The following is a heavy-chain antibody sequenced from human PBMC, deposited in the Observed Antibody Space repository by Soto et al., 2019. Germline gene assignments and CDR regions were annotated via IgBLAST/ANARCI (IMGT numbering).Heavy chain of an antibody. J-gene: IGHJ4*02. Sequence: SGPTLVNPTQTLTLTCTFSGFSLSTSGVGVGWIRQPPGKALEWLALIYWDDDKRYSPSLKSRLTITKDTSKNQVVLTMTNMGLVDTATYLYAHSTIEIDCNWDDGFDYWGQGTLVTVSS. D-gene: IGHD2-21*02. V-gene: IGHV2-5*02. CDR1: GFSLSTSGVG. CDR3: AHSTIEIDCNWDDGFDY. CDR2: IYWDDDK.